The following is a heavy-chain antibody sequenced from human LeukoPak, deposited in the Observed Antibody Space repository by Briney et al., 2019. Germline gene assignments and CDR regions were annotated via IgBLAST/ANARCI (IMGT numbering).Heavy chain of an antibody. CDR3: ARFLRSHCSSTSCYPRGYYYYYMDV. J-gene: IGHJ6*03. V-gene: IGHV3-11*04. CDR1: GFTFSDYY. Sequence: PGGSLRLSCAASGFTFSDYYMSWIRQAPGKGLEWVSYISSSGSTIYYADSVKGRFTISRDNAKNSLYLQMNSLRAEDTAVYYCARFLRSHCSSTSCYPRGYYYYYMDVWGKGTTVTVSS. D-gene: IGHD2-2*01. CDR2: ISSSGSTI.